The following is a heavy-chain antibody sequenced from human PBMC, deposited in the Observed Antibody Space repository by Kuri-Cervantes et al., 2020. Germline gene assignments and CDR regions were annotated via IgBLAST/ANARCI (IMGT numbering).Heavy chain of an antibody. CDR3: ARELKASYYYYGMDV. CDR1: GYTFTGYY. J-gene: IGHJ6*02. CDR2: SNAGNGNT. V-gene: IGHV1-3*01. Sequence: ASVKVSCKASGYTFTGYYMHWVRQAPGQRLEWMGWSNAGNGNTEYSQKFQGRVTMTRNTSISTAYMELSNLRSEDTAVYYCARELKASYYYYGMDVWGQGTTVTVSS.